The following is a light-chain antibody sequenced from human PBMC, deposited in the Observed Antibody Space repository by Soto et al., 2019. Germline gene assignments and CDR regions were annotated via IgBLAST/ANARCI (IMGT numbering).Light chain of an antibody. CDR3: LQSYKYPWT. V-gene: IGKV1-8*01. J-gene: IGKJ1*01. CDR2: AAS. CDR1: QGISSY. Sequence: AIRMTQSPSSFSASTGDRVTITCRASQGISSYLAWYQQKPGKAPKLLIYAASTLQSGVPSRFSGSGSGTDFTLTISCLQSEDFATYYCLQSYKYPWTFGQGTKVDIK.